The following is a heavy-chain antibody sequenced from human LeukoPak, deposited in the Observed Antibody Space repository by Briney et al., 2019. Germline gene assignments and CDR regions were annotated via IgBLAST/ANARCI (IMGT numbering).Heavy chain of an antibody. Sequence: PGGSLRLSCAASGFIFSTYELHWVRQAPGTGLESLSYISYNGRSIYYADSVKGRFTISRDNAKSSLYLQMNSLRVEDTAVYYCARDGRWINYYDGSSPVWGQGTLVTVSS. CDR3: ARDGRWINYYDGSSPV. CDR1: GFIFSTYE. D-gene: IGHD3-22*01. V-gene: IGHV3-48*03. CDR2: ISYNGRSI. J-gene: IGHJ4*02.